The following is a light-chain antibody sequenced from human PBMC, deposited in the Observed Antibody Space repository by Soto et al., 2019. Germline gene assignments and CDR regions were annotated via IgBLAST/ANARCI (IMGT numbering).Light chain of an antibody. Sequence: QPMLTQSPSASASLGASVKLTYTLSSGHSSYAIAWHQQQPEKGPRYLMKLSSDGSHSKGDGIPDRFSGSSSGAERYLTISSLQSEDEADYYCQTWDTGARVVFGGGTKLTVL. J-gene: IGLJ2*01. CDR1: SGHSSYA. CDR3: QTWDTGARVV. V-gene: IGLV4-69*01. CDR2: LSSDGSH.